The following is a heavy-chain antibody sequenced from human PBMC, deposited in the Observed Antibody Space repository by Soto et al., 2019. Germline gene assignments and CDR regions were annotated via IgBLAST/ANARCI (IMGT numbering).Heavy chain of an antibody. D-gene: IGHD2-15*01. CDR1: GFTFSSYS. Sequence: ESGGGLVKPGGSLRLSCAASGFTFSSYSMNWVRQAPGKGLEWVSSISSSSSYIYYADSVKGRFTISRDNAKNSLYLQMNSLRAEDTAVYYCARGYCSGGSCYSNYYYYYYMDVWGKGTTVTVSS. J-gene: IGHJ6*03. CDR2: ISSSSSYI. CDR3: ARGYCSGGSCYSNYYYYYYMDV. V-gene: IGHV3-21*01.